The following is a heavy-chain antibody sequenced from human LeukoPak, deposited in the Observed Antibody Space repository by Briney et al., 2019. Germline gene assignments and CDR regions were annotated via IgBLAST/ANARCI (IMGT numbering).Heavy chain of an antibody. J-gene: IGHJ4*02. CDR2: CLDSSCTE. D-gene: IGHD3/OR15-3a*01. Sequence: GGSLRLSCAASGFTFGTYDMSWVRQPPGKGLEWVSTLACLDSSCTEYYSDSVKGRFSISRDKSRSTLSLQLNSLRVEDTAMYYCVRDSEGSFDSWGQGTLVTISS. CDR3: VRDSEGSFDS. CDR1: GFTFGTYD. V-gene: IGHV3-23*01.